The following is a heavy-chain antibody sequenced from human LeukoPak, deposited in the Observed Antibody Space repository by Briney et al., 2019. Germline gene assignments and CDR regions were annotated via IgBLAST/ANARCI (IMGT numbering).Heavy chain of an antibody. CDR2: ISYDGSKK. CDR3: ARDLSGRYSYDY. J-gene: IGHJ4*02. CDR1: RFTFTDYG. D-gene: IGHD1-26*01. V-gene: IGHV3-30*19. Sequence: GGSLRLSCAASRFTFTDYGMHWVRQPPGKGLEWVAVISYDGSKKYYADSVKGRFSISRDNSKSTLNLQMNSLRAEDTAVYYCARDLSGRYSYDYWGQGTLVTVSS.